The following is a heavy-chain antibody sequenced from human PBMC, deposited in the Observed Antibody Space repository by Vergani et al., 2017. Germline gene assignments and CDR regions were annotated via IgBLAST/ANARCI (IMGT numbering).Heavy chain of an antibody. J-gene: IGHJ4*02. D-gene: IGHD1-26*01. V-gene: IGHV4-31*03. Sequence: QVQLQESGPGLLKPSQTLSLTCTVSGGSLSSGSYYWSWVRQRPGKGLEWIGYIYNSGSTYYNPSLKSRVTISVDASKNQFSLKLSSVTAADTAVYYCAKLPSGRIVGPLYYFDSWGQGTLVTVSS. CDR3: AKLPSGRIVGPLYYFDS. CDR1: GGSLSSGSYY. CDR2: IYNSGST.